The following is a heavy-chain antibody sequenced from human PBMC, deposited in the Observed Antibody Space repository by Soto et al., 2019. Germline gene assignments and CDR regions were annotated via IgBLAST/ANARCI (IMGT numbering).Heavy chain of an antibody. D-gene: IGHD3-9*01. J-gene: IGHJ6*02. CDR1: GGSVTSRGDY. CDR3: ARDVLRYFDWLAPPTGMDV. CDR2: IYYSGRT. Sequence: QVHLQESGPGLVKPSQTLSLTCTVSGGSVTSRGDYWSWIRQHPGKGLEWIGYIYYSGRTHYNPSLTSRVTISVDTSRNQFSLKLSSVTAADTAVYYCARDVLRYFDWLAPPTGMDVWGQGTTVTVSS. V-gene: IGHV4-31*03.